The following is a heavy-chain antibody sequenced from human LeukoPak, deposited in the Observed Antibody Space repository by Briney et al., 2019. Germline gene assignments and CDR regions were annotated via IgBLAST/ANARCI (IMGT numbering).Heavy chain of an antibody. Sequence: PSETLSLTCTVSGGSISSSSYYWGWIRQPPGKGLEWIGSISYSGSTYYNPSLKSRVTISVDTSKNQFSLKLSSVTAADTAVYYCARPRRGYSGYGFDPWGQGTLVTVSS. J-gene: IGHJ5*02. CDR3: ARPRRGYSGYGFDP. D-gene: IGHD5-12*01. CDR2: ISYSGST. CDR1: GGSISSSSYY. V-gene: IGHV4-39*01.